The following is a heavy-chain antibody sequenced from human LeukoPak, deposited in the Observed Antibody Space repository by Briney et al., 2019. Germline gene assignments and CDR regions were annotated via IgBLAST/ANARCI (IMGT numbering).Heavy chain of an antibody. CDR2: ISGSGGDT. Sequence: GRSLRLSCAASGFTFSSYAMSWVRQAPGKGLEWVSSISGSGGDTFYAGSVKGRFTISRDNSKNTLCLQMNSLRAEDTAVYYCARDGYYYDSSGYYYDVYWGQGTLVTVSS. J-gene: IGHJ4*02. D-gene: IGHD3-22*01. V-gene: IGHV3-23*01. CDR3: ARDGYYYDSSGYYYDVY. CDR1: GFTFSSYA.